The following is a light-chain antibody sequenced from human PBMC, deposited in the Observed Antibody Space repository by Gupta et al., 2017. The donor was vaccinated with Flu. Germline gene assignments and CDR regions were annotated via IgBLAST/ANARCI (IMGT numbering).Light chain of an antibody. J-gene: IGKJ1*01. CDR3: QQYDNLPSWT. CDR2: DAS. CDR1: QDISNY. Sequence: DRVTITCQASQDISNYLNWYQQKPGKAPKLLIYDASNLETGVPSRFSGSGSGTDFTFTISSLQPEDIATYYCQQYDNLPSWTFGQGTKVEIK. V-gene: IGKV1-33*01.